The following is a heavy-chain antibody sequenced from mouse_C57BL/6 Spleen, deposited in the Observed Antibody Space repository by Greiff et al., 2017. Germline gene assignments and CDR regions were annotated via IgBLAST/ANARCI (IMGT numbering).Heavy chain of an antibody. D-gene: IGHD2-1*01. CDR2: IHPNSGST. J-gene: IGHJ4*01. CDR1: GYTFTSYW. V-gene: IGHV1-64*01. CDR3: AKGYYYHYYAMDY. Sequence: QVQLQQPGAELVKPGASVKLSCTASGYTFTSYWMHWVKQRPGQGLEWIGMIHPNSGSTNYNEKFKSKATLTVDKSSSTAYMQLSSLTSEDSAVYYCAKGYYYHYYAMDYWGQGTSVTVSS.